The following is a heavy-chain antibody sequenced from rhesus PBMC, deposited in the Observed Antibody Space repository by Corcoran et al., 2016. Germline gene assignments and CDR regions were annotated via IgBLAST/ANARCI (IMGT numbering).Heavy chain of an antibody. D-gene: IGHD3-9*01. J-gene: IGHJ3*01. Sequence: QVQLQESGPGLVKPSETLSLTCAVSGGSISSSNWWSWIRPPPGKGLEWIGYISGSSGSTYYNPSIKSRVTMSTDTSKNQFSLKLSSVTAADTAVYYCASEDDYGYYYTAAFDFWGQGLRVTVSS. CDR2: ISGSSGST. V-gene: IGHV4-65*01. CDR3: ASEDDYGYYYTAAFDF. CDR1: GGSISSSNW.